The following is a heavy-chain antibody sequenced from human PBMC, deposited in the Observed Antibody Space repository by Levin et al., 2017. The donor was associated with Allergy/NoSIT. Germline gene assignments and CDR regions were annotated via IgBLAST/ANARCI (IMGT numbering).Heavy chain of an antibody. CDR2: IYFSGST. Sequence: ASETLSLTCTVSGGSIRSPDYYWSWIRQPPGKGLEWIGYIYFSGSTYYNPSLKSRVTISVDASKNQFSLKLSSVTAADTAVYFCATKPNDYGESYFDYWGQGTLVTVSS. CDR3: ATKPNDYGESYFDY. V-gene: IGHV4-30-4*01. CDR1: GGSIRSPDYY. J-gene: IGHJ4*02. D-gene: IGHD4-17*01.